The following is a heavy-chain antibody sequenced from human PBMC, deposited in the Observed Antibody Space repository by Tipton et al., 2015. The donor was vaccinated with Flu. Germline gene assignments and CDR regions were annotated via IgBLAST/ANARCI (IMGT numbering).Heavy chain of an antibody. D-gene: IGHD4-11*01. V-gene: IGHV4-39*07. CDR3: ARRDYSNYVSDPKNWFDP. CDR1: GGSISGGDYH. Sequence: TLSLTCTVSGGSISGGDYHWGWIRQPPGQGLEWIGNIYRSGGTYYNPSLRGRVTISLDKSKNLFSLKPSSVTAADTAIYYCARRDYSNYVSDPKNWFDPWGQGTLVTVSS. J-gene: IGHJ5*02. CDR2: IYRSGGT.